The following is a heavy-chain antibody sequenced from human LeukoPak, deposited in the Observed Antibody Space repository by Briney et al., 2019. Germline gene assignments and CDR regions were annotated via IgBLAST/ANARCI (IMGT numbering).Heavy chain of an antibody. V-gene: IGHV3-21*01. CDR1: GFTFSSYS. CDR3: ARDGIVVVTATFFDY. Sequence: GGSLRLSCAASGFTFSSYSMNWVRQAPGKGLEWVSSISSSGSYIYYADSVKGRFSISRDNAKNSLFLQMDSLRAEDTAVYYCARDGIVVVTATFFDYWGQGTLVTVSS. D-gene: IGHD2-21*02. J-gene: IGHJ4*02. CDR2: ISSSGSYI.